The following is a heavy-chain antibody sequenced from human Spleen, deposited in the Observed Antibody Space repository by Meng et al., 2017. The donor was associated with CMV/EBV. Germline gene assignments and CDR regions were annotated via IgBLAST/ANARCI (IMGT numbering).Heavy chain of an antibody. CDR2: IIPVLDIA. D-gene: IGHD3-3*01. V-gene: IGHV1-69*10. Sequence: KASGWPFSTYAISWVRQAPGQGLEWMGGIIPVLDIANYAQKFQGRVTITADKSTTTAYMELSSLRSEDTAVYYCTRDYIGDFGVMGYWGQGTLVTVSS. CDR3: TRDYIGDFGVMGY. CDR1: GWPFSTYA. J-gene: IGHJ4*02.